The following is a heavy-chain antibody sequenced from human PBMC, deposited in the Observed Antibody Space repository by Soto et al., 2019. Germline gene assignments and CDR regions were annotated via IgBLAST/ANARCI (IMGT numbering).Heavy chain of an antibody. V-gene: IGHV4-31*03. CDR3: ARAPYYDSSGYFAWFDP. J-gene: IGHJ5*02. CDR2: IYYSGST. Sequence: PSETLSLTCTVSGGSISSGGYYWSWIRQHPGKGLEWIGYIYYSGSTHYNPSLKSRVTISVDTSKNQFSLKLSSVTAADTAVYYCARAPYYDSSGYFAWFDPWGQGTLVTVSS. CDR1: GGSISSGGYY. D-gene: IGHD3-22*01.